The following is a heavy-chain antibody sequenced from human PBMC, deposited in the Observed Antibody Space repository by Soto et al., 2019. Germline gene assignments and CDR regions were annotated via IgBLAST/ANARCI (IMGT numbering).Heavy chain of an antibody. Sequence: PSVKFSSKASGYTFTSYYMPWVRQAPGQGLEWMGIINPSGGSTSYAQKFQGKVTMTRDTATSTVYMELSSLRSEDTVVYYCARGGYSSSPDLGSYWGQGTLVTVSS. V-gene: IGHV1-46*01. D-gene: IGHD6-6*01. CDR1: GYTFTSYY. J-gene: IGHJ4*02. CDR3: ARGGYSSSPDLGSY. CDR2: INPSGGST.